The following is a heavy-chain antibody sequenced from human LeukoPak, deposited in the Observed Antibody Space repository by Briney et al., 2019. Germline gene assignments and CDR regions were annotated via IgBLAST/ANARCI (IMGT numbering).Heavy chain of an antibody. V-gene: IGHV4-39*07. CDR1: GGSISSSSYY. J-gene: IGHJ5*02. CDR3: ARAWYSSSWFRGGNWFDP. CDR2: IYYSGST. Sequence: SETLSLTCTVSGGSISSSSYYWGWIRQPPGKGLEWIGSIYYSGSTYYNPSLKSRVTISVDTSKNQFSLKLSSVTAADTAVYYCARAWYSSSWFRGGNWFDPWGQGTLVTVSS. D-gene: IGHD6-13*01.